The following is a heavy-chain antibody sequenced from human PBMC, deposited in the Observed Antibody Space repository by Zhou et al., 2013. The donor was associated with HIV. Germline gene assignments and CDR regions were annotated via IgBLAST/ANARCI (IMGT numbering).Heavy chain of an antibody. V-gene: IGHV1-46*01. CDR3: ASLKVSNAFDI. CDR2: SNPSGGDR. CDR1: GDSFTSYY. J-gene: IGHJ3*02. Sequence: QVQLVQSGAELRRPGASVKVSCKASGDSFTSYYIHWVRQAPGQSLEWMGMSNPSGGDRSYALKFQGRLTVTRDTSTSTAYMELTSLRPEDTAVYYCASLKVSNAFDIWGQGTMVTVSS. D-gene: IGHD6-13*01.